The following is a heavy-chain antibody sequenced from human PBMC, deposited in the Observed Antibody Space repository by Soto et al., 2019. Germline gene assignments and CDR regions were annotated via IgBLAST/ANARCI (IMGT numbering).Heavy chain of an antibody. J-gene: IGHJ4*02. Sequence: SQTLSLTCDISGDSVSSNSAAWNWIQPSPSRGLEWLGRTYYRSKWYNDYAVSVKSRITINPDTSKNQFSLQLNSVTPEDTAVYYCARDPRTYYYDSSGFFDFWGQGTLVTVSS. V-gene: IGHV6-1*01. CDR1: GDSVSSNSAA. CDR2: TYYRSKWYN. CDR3: ARDPRTYYYDSSGFFDF. D-gene: IGHD3-22*01.